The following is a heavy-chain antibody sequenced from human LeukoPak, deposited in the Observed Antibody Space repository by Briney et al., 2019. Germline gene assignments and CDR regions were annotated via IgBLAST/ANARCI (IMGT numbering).Heavy chain of an antibody. CDR1: GFTFSSYG. J-gene: IGHJ4*02. CDR2: IWYDGSNK. V-gene: IGHV3-33*01. Sequence: GGSLRLSCAASGFTFSSYGMHWVRQAPGKGLEWVAVIWYDGSNKYYADSVKGRFTISRDSSKNTLYLQMNSLRAEDTAVYYCARETYYFVHWGQGTLVTVSS. CDR3: ARETYYFVH.